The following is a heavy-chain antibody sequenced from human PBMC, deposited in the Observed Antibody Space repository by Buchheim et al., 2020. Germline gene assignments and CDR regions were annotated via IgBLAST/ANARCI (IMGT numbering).Heavy chain of an antibody. CDR2: ISYDGSNK. Sequence: QVQLVESGGGVVQPGRSLRLSCAASGFTFSSYAMHWVRQAPGKGLEWVAVISYDGSNKYYADSVKGRFTISSDNSKNQLYLQMNSLRAEDTAVYYCARGSYYYDSSGYYYFDYWGQGTL. CDR1: GFTFSSYA. CDR3: ARGSYYYDSSGYYYFDY. D-gene: IGHD3-22*01. V-gene: IGHV3-30*04. J-gene: IGHJ4*02.